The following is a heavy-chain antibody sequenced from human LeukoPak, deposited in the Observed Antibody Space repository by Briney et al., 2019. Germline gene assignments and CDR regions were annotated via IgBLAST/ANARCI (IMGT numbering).Heavy chain of an antibody. CDR3: ARGGYYRQR. CDR2: IKPDGSET. Sequence: GGSLRLSCAPSGFTFCGDWMSWGRQAPGEGLEGVGNIKPDGSETYYVDSVKGRFTISRDNAKSSLYLQMSSLRAEDTAVYYCARGGYYRQRWGQGTLVTVAS. V-gene: IGHV3-7*04. D-gene: IGHD1-26*01. CDR1: GFTFCGDW. J-gene: IGHJ1*01.